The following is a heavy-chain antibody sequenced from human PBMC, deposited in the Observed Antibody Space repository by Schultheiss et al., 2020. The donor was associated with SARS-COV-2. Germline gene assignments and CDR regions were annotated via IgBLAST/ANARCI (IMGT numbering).Heavy chain of an antibody. D-gene: IGHD1-26*01. CDR3: ARGVGGWFDP. V-gene: IGHV4-59*08. J-gene: IGHJ5*02. CDR1: GGSISSYY. CDR2: IYYSGST. Sequence: SETLSLTCTVSGGSISSYYWSWIRQPPGKGLEWIGYIYYSGSTYYNPSLKSRVTISVDTSKNQFSLKLSSVTAADTAVYYCARGVGGWFDPWGQGTLVTVSS.